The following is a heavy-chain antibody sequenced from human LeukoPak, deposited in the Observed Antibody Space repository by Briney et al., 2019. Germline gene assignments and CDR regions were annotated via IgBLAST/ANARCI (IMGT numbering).Heavy chain of an antibody. Sequence: SGPTLVKPTHTLTLTGNYSGFSLSTSGEGVGWIRQPPGKALEWLALIYWDDDKRYRPSLKSRLTITKDTSKNQVVLTMTHMDPVHTATYYCAHGLYGGYEFDYWGQGTLVTVSS. CDR1: GFSLSTSGEG. CDR3: AHGLYGGYEFDY. CDR2: IYWDDDK. J-gene: IGHJ4*02. V-gene: IGHV2-5*02. D-gene: IGHD5-12*01.